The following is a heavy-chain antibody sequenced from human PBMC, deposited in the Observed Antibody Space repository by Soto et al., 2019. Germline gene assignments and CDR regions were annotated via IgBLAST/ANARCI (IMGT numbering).Heavy chain of an antibody. CDR3: ARRPGYCSGGSCREGLTFFDY. CDR2: IYYSGST. V-gene: IGHV4-30-4*01. CDR1: GGSISSGDYY. D-gene: IGHD2-15*01. Sequence: SETLSLTCTVSGGSISSGDYYWSWIRQPPGKGLEWIGYIYYSGSTYYNPSLKSRVTISVDTSKNQFSLKLRSVTAADTAVYYCARRPGYCSGGSCREGLTFFDYWGQGTLVTVSS. J-gene: IGHJ4*02.